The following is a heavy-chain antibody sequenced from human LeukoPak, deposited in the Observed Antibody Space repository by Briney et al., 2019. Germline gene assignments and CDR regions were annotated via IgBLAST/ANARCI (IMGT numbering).Heavy chain of an antibody. V-gene: IGHV4-34*01. CDR3: ARGVPAALDY. D-gene: IGHD2-2*01. CDR1: GGSFSGYY. CDR2: INHSGST. J-gene: IGHJ4*02. Sequence: SETLSLTCAVYGGSFSGYYWSWIRQPPGKGLEWIGEINHSGSTNYNPSLKSRVTISVDTSKNQFSLKLSSVTAADTAAYYCARGVPAALDYWGQGTLVTVSS.